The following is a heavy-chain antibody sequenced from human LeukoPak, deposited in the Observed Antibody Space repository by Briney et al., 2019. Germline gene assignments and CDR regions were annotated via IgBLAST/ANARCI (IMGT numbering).Heavy chain of an antibody. D-gene: IGHD6-13*01. V-gene: IGHV4-34*01. CDR3: ARHLFQGQQLIDAFDI. CDR1: GESFSGYY. CDR2: INHTGGT. Sequence: PSETLSLTCAVYGESFSGYYWSWIRQTPRKGLEWIGEINHTGGTNYNPSLKSRVTISGDTSKNQFSLKLSSVAAADTAVYYCARHLFQGQQLIDAFDIWGQGAMVTVSS. J-gene: IGHJ3*02.